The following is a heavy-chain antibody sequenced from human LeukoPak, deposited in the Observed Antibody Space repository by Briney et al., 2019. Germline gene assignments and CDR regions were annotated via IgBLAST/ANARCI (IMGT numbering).Heavy chain of an antibody. CDR1: GGSISSYY. J-gene: IGHJ4*02. CDR3: ARVGGIAAAGSYYFDY. D-gene: IGHD6-13*01. Sequence: PSETLSLTCTVSGGSISSYYWSWIRQPAGKGLEWIGRIYTSGSTNYNPSLKSRVTMSVDTSKNQFSLKLSSVTAADTAVYYCARVGGIAAAGSYYFDYWGQGTLVTVSS. CDR2: IYTSGST. V-gene: IGHV4-4*07.